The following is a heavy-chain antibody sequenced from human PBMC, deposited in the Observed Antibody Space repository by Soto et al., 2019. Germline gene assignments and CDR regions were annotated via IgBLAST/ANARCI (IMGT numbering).Heavy chain of an antibody. CDR1: GYTFTTND. D-gene: IGHD2-2*01. J-gene: IGHJ5*02. V-gene: IGHV1-8*02. CDR2: INPNSGVA. CDR3: GRVVPGAEALFGP. Sequence: ASVKVSCKAFGYTFTTNDINWVRQAPGQRLEWLGWINPNSGVAGYAQKFQGRVSMTTDTSTTTAYMELRSLRSDDTAVYYCGRVVPGAEALFGPWGQGTLVTVSS.